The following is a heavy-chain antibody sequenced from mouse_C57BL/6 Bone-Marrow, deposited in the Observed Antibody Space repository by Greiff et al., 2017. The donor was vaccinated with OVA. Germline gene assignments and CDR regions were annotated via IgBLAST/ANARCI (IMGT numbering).Heavy chain of an antibody. J-gene: IGHJ2*01. CDR3: ARSLITTVVATKDY. CDR2: ISDGGSYT. V-gene: IGHV5-4*03. CDR1: GFTFSSYA. D-gene: IGHD1-1*01. Sequence: EVKVVESGGGLVKPGGSLKLSCAASGFTFSSYAMSWVRQTPEKRLEWVATISDGGSYTYYPDNVKGRFTISRDNAKNNLYLQMSHLKSEDTAMYYCARSLITTVVATKDYWGQGTTLTVSS.